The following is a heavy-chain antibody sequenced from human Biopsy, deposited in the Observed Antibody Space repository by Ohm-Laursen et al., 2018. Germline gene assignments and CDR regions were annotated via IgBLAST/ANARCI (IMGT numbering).Heavy chain of an antibody. J-gene: IGHJ2*01. CDR2: IWYDGTNE. Sequence: SLRLSCAACGFTYGHYAMHWVRQAPGKGLEWISLIWYDGTNEDYADSVKGRFTISRDNSKNTLYLQINTLTLEDTAFYYCARGLSSGWYGYFDVWGRGTLVTVSS. CDR3: ARGLSSGWYGYFDV. V-gene: IGHV3-33*04. D-gene: IGHD6-19*01. CDR1: GFTYGHYA.